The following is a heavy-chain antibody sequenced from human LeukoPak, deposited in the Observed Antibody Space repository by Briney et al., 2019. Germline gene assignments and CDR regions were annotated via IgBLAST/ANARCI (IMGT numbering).Heavy chain of an antibody. Sequence: GGSLRLSCAASGFTVSSNHMSWVRQAPGKGLEWVSIIYGAGGTYYTDSVKGRFTISRDNSKNTLYLQMHNLRAEDTAVYYCASQDISMAKSSDYWGQGALVTVSS. CDR3: ASQDISMAKSSDY. D-gene: IGHD6-6*01. CDR1: GFTVSSNH. V-gene: IGHV3-66*04. J-gene: IGHJ4*02. CDR2: IYGAGGT.